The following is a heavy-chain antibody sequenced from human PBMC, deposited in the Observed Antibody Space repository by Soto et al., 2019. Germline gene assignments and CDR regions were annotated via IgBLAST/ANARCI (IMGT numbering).Heavy chain of an antibody. V-gene: IGHV1-8*01. CDR3: ARGRELRGRQRTYYNSTQG. D-gene: IGHD1-26*01. Sequence: ASVKVSCKASGYTFTSYDINWVRQATGQGLEWMGWMNPNSGNTGYAQKFQGRVTMTRNTSISTAYMELSSLRSEDTAVYYCARGRELRGRQRTYYNSTQGWGQGTTVTV. CDR1: GYTFTSYD. J-gene: IGHJ6*02. CDR2: MNPNSGNT.